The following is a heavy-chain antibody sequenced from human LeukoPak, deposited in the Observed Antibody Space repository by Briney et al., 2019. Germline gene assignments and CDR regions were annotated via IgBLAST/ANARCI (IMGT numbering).Heavy chain of an antibody. CDR3: ARSIVRAMGSYYYMDV. V-gene: IGHV3-21*01. D-gene: IGHD1-26*01. CDR1: GFTFSSYS. Sequence: AGGSLRLSCAASGFTFSSYSMNWVRQAPGKGLEWVSSISNSSSYIYYADSVKGRFTISRDDAKNSLYLQINSLRAEDTAVYYCARSIVRAMGSYYYMDVWGKGTTVTVSS. CDR2: ISNSSSYI. J-gene: IGHJ6*03.